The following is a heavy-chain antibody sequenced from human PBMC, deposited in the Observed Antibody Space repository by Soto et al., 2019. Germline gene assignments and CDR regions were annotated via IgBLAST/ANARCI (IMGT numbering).Heavy chain of an antibody. CDR3: SRYPWGSGWYPFDY. D-gene: IGHD6-19*01. J-gene: IGHJ4*02. V-gene: IGHV2-70*01. Sequence: SGPTLVNPTETLALTCTFSGFSVTTGRMCVSWIRHPPGKALECLALIEWDDDKFYSTSLKARRTMSKGTSKNQVVLTMTNMDPVDTATYYCSRYPWGSGWYPFDYWAQGILVTVAS. CDR2: IEWDDDK. CDR1: GFSVTTGRMC.